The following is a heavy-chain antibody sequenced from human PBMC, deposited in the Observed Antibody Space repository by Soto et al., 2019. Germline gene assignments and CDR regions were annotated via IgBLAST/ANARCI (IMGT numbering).Heavy chain of an antibody. J-gene: IGHJ6*02. V-gene: IGHV1-69*13. CDR2: IIPIFGTA. CDR3: ASGEQQLVPYAMDV. D-gene: IGHD6-13*01. Sequence: SVKVSCKASGGTFSSYAISWVRQAPGQGLEWMGGIIPIFGTANYAQKVQGRVTITADESTSTADMELSSLRSEDTAVYYCASGEQQLVPYAMDVWGQGTTVTVSS. CDR1: GGTFSSYA.